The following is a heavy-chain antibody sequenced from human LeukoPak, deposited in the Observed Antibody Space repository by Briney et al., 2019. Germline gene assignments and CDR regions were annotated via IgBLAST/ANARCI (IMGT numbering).Heavy chain of an antibody. J-gene: IGHJ4*02. CDR3: ARAGGYQVESMFEDR. Sequence: GGSLRLSCVASGFNFKNYWMTWVRQVPRKGLEWVANIKQDGSQRYYVDSVKGRFTISRDNNRNSLFLQMSSLRVEDTSVYYCARAGGYQVESMFEDRWGQGTLVTVSS. V-gene: IGHV3-7*03. CDR2: IKQDGSQR. CDR1: GFNFKNYW. D-gene: IGHD3-10*02.